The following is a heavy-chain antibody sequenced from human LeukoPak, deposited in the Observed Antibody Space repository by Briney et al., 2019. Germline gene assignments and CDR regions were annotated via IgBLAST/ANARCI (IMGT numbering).Heavy chain of an antibody. J-gene: IGHJ6*02. D-gene: IGHD3-10*01. CDR2: ISYDGSNK. Sequence: GGSLRLSCAASGFTFSSYAMHWVRQAPGRGLEWVAVISYDGSNKYYADSVKGRFTISRDNSKNTLYLQMNSLRAEDTAVYYCARDSYYYGSGSYYFWVYYYYGMDVWGQGTTVTVSS. CDR1: GFTFSSYA. CDR3: ARDSYYYGSGSYYFWVYYYYGMDV. V-gene: IGHV3-30*04.